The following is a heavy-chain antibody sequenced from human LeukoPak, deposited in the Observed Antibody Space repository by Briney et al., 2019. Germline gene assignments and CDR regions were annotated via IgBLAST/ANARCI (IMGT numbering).Heavy chain of an antibody. CDR1: GFTISSYA. D-gene: IGHD3-22*01. J-gene: IGHJ4*02. Sequence: PGGSLRLSCAASGFTISSYAMSWVRQAPGKGLEWVSAISESGGSTSYADSVKGRFTISRDNSKSTLFLQMNSLRAEDTAVYYCVKEGYDSSGYYSSFDYWGQGTLVTVSS. CDR2: ISESGGST. CDR3: VKEGYDSSGYYSSFDY. V-gene: IGHV3-23*01.